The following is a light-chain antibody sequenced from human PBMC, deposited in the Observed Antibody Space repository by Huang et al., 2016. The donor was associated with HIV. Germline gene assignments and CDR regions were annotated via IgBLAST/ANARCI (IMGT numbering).Light chain of an antibody. J-gene: IGKJ4*01. CDR2: GAS. CDR1: QNVNTD. V-gene: IGKV3-15*01. Sequence: EVVITQSPAILSVSPGERAPLSCRASQNVNTDLAWYKHNPGQAPRLLICGASTRATGIPARFSGNGSETEFTLTISSLQSEDFAIYYCQQYNNWPPLTFGGGTKVEIK. CDR3: QQYNNWPPLT.